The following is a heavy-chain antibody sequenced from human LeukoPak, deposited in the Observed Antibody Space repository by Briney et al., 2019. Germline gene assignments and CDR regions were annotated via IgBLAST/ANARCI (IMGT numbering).Heavy chain of an antibody. CDR2: ISSGSHTI. V-gene: IGHV3-48*02. CDR1: GFTFSSYT. CDR3: ARVGNYYDSSGYNWFDP. J-gene: IGHJ5*02. D-gene: IGHD3-22*01. Sequence: GGSLRLSCAASGFTFSSYTMNWVRQAPGKGLEWVSYISSGSHTIYYSDSVKGRFTISRDDAKNSLYLQMNSLRDEDTAVYYCARVGNYYDSSGYNWFDPWGQGTLVTVSS.